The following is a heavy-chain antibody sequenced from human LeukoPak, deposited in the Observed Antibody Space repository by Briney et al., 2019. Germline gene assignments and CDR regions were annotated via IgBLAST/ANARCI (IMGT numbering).Heavy chain of an antibody. J-gene: IGHJ4*02. CDR1: GYTFTSYY. CDR3: ARALGRIAAAGTRYFDY. D-gene: IGHD6-13*01. CDR2: ISPSGGST. Sequence: EASVKVSCKASGYTFTSYYMHWVRQAPGQGLEWMGIISPSGGSTSYAQKFQGRVTMTRDTSTSTVYMELSSLRSEDTAVYYCARALGRIAAAGTRYFDYWGQGTLVTVSS. V-gene: IGHV1-46*01.